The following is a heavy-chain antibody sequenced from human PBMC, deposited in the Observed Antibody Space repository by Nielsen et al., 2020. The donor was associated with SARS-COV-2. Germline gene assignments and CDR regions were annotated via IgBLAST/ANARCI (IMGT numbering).Heavy chain of an antibody. V-gene: IGHV1-2*02. J-gene: IGHJ4*02. CDR3: ASSSWYRGFFDY. CDR2: INPNSGGT. D-gene: IGHD6-13*01. Sequence: ASVKVSCKASGYTFTGYYMHWVRQAPGQGLEWMGWINPNSGGTNYAQKFQGRVTMTRDTSISTAYMELSSLRSEDTAVYYCASSSWYRGFFDYWGQGTLVTVSS. CDR1: GYTFTGYY.